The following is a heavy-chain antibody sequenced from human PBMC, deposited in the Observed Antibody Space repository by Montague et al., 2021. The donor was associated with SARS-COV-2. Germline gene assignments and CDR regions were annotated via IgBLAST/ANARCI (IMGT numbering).Heavy chain of an antibody. J-gene: IGHJ6*02. CDR2: IYYSGST. V-gene: IGHV4-59*01. Sequence: SETLSLTCTVSSGSISSYYWSWIRQPPGKGLEWIGYIYYSGSTNYSPSLKSRVTISVDTSKNQFSLKLSSVTAADTAVYYCARGAGRGSGYGKYYYYYYGMDVWGQGTTVTVSS. CDR1: SGSISSYY. D-gene: IGHD5-12*01. CDR3: ARGAGRGSGYGKYYYYYYGMDV.